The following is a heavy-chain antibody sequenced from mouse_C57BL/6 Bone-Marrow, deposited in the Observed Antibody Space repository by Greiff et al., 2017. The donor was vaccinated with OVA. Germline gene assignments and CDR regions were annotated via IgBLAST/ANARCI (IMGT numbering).Heavy chain of an antibody. D-gene: IGHD1-1*02. J-gene: IGHJ2*01. CDR3: ARDVGSGNFDY. V-gene: IGHV5-4*01. Sequence: EVKLVESGGGLVKPGGSLKLSCAASGFTFSSYAMSWVRQTPEKRLEWVATISDGGSYTYYPDNVKGRFTISRDNAKNNLYLQMSHLKSEDTAMYYCARDVGSGNFDYWGQGTTLTVSS. CDR2: ISDGGSYT. CDR1: GFTFSSYA.